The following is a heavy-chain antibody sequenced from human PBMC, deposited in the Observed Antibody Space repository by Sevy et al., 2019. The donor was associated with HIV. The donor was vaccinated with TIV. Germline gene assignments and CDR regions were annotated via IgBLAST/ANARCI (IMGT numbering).Heavy chain of an antibody. V-gene: IGHV3-23*01. CDR1: GFNLNIYS. D-gene: IGHD2-8*01. J-gene: IGHJ4*02. CDR2: LSFGCGKI. CDR3: AREGCTRPHDY. Sequence: GGSLRLSCAVSGFNLNIYSMSWVRQAPGKGLEWVSTLSFGCGKINYADSMKGRFIISRDDSKNTLYLQMNSLRAEDTAVYFCAREGCTRPHDYWGQGTLVTVSS.